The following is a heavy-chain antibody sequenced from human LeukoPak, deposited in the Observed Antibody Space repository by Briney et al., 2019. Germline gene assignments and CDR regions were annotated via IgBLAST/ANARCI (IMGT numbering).Heavy chain of an antibody. CDR1: GGSFSIYY. Sequence: SETLSLTCTVSGGSFSIYYWSWIRQPPGKGLEWIGYMQYSGSTNYNPSLKSRVTISGDTSKNQFSLRLTSVTAADTAIYYCAKDLGPAYFYLDVWGKGTTVTISS. D-gene: IGHD7-27*01. CDR3: AKDLGPAYFYLDV. CDR2: MQYSGST. J-gene: IGHJ6*03. V-gene: IGHV4-59*01.